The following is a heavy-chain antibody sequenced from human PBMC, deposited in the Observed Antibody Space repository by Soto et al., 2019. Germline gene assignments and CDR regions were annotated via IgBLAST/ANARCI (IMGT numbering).Heavy chain of an antibody. CDR3: ARVGAYCSGGSCSDSGFDY. V-gene: IGHV4-38-2*01. CDR2: IYHSGST. Sequence: SETLSLTCAVSGYPISSSNWWGWIRQPPGKGLEWIGSIYHSGSTYYNPSLKSRVTISVDTSKNQFSLKLSSVTAADTAVYYCARVGAYCSGGSCSDSGFDYWGQGTLVTVSS. CDR1: GYPISSSNW. J-gene: IGHJ4*02. D-gene: IGHD2-15*01.